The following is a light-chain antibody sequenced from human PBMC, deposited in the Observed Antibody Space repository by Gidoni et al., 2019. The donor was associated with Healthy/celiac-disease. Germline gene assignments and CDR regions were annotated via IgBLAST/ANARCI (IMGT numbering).Light chain of an antibody. CDR3: VLYMGSGIHWV. CDR2: STN. CDR1: SGSVSTSYY. Sequence: QTVVTQEPSFSVSPGGTVTLTCGLSSGSVSTSYYPSWYQQTPGQAPRTLIYSTNTRSSGVPDRFSGSIRGNKAALTITGAQADDESDYYCVLYMGSGIHWVFGGGTKLTVL. V-gene: IGLV8-61*01. J-gene: IGLJ3*02.